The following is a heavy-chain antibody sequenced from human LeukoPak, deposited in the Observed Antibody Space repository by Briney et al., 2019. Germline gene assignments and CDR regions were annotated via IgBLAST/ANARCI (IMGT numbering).Heavy chain of an antibody. V-gene: IGHV1-3*01. CDR3: ARAPIVATIWDYYYYGMDV. J-gene: IGHJ6*02. D-gene: IGHD5-12*01. Sequence: ASVKVSCKASGYTFTSYAMHWVRQAPGQRLEWMGWINAGSGNTKYSQKFQGRVTITRDTSASTAYMELSSLRSEDTAVYYCARAPIVATIWDYYYYGMDVWGQGTTVTVSS. CDR1: GYTFTSYA. CDR2: INAGSGNT.